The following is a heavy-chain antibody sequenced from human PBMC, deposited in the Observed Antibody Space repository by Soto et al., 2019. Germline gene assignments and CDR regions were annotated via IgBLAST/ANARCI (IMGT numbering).Heavy chain of an antibody. V-gene: IGHV4-59*08. J-gene: IGHJ4*02. D-gene: IGHD6-13*01. Sequence: SETLSLTCTVSGGSISTHYWRWIRQPPGKELKWIGYIYYSGSTNYNPSLKSRVTISVAMSKNQFSLKLRSVTAADMSFYYCARHFWVPGYSSNWYEYDNWGEGTLVTVSS. CDR2: IYYSGST. CDR1: GGSISTHY. CDR3: ARHFWVPGYSSNWYEYDN.